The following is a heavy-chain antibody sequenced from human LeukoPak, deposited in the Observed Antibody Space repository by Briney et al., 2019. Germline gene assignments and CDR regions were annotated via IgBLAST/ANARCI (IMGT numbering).Heavy chain of an antibody. CDR2: IYSGGST. CDR3: AGPAPYYYDSSGYAFDI. D-gene: IGHD3-22*01. Sequence: PGGSLRLSCAASGFTVSSNYMSWVRQAPGKGLEGVSVIYSGGSTYYADSVNGRFTISRDNSKNTLYLQMNSLRAEDTAVHYCAGPAPYYYDSSGYAFDIWGQGTMVTVSS. J-gene: IGHJ3*02. V-gene: IGHV3-66*02. CDR1: GFTVSSNY.